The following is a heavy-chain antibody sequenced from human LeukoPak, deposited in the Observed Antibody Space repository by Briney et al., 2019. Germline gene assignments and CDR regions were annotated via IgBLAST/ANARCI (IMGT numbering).Heavy chain of an antibody. CDR3: ASMTAAAGTRPFDY. D-gene: IGHD6-13*01. V-gene: IGHV1-8*01. J-gene: IGHJ4*02. CDR2: MNPNSGNT. Sequence: GASVKVSCKASGYTFTSYDINWVRQATGPGLEWMGWMNPNSGNTGYAQKFQGRVTMTRNTSISTAYMELSSLRSEDTAVYYCASMTAAAGTRPFDYWGQGTLVTVSS. CDR1: GYTFTSYD.